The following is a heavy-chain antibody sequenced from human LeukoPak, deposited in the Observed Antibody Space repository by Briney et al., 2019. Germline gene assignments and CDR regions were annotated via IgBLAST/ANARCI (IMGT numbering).Heavy chain of an antibody. CDR2: IYHSGST. CDR3: ARQDYDILTGYYGYYFDY. CDR1: GYSISSGYY. Sequence: SETLSLTCAVSGYSISSGYYWGWIRQPPGKGLEWIGSIYHSGSTYYNPSLKSRVTTSVDTSKNQFSLKLSSVTAADTAVYYCARQDYDILTGYYGYYFDYWGQGTLVTVSS. D-gene: IGHD3-9*01. J-gene: IGHJ4*02. V-gene: IGHV4-38-2*01.